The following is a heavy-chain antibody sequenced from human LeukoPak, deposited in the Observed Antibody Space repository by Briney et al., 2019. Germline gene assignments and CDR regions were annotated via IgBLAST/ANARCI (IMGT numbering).Heavy chain of an antibody. CDR1: GDSISGYY. V-gene: IGHV4-59*01. CDR3: ARHRFGHLFDY. D-gene: IGHD3-16*01. Sequence: KTSETLSLTCTVSGDSISGYYWSWIRQPPGKGLEWIGYVYHTGHTHYSPSLKSRVTVSLDTSRNQVSLILSSVTAADTAVYYCARHRFGHLFDYWGRGTLVFVSS. CDR2: VYHTGHT. J-gene: IGHJ4*02.